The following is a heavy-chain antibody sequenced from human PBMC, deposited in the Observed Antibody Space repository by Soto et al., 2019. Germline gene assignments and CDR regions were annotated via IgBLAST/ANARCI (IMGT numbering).Heavy chain of an antibody. CDR1: GYTFTSYG. J-gene: IGHJ3*02. D-gene: IGHD2-2*01. Sequence: GASVKVSCKASGYTFTSYGISWVRQAPGQGLEWMGWISAYNGNTNYAQKLQGRVTMTTDTSTSTAYMELRSLRSDDTAVYYCARSLGSVVVPAALGPGAFDIWGQGTMVTVSS. CDR2: ISAYNGNT. CDR3: ARSLGSVVVPAALGPGAFDI. V-gene: IGHV1-18*01.